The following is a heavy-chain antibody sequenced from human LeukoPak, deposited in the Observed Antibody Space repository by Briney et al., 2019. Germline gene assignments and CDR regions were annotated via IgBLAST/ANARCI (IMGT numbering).Heavy chain of an antibody. V-gene: IGHV4-30-2*01. CDR1: GGSISSGGYS. D-gene: IGHD2-2*02. CDR2: IYHSGST. J-gene: IGHJ5*02. CDR3: ARGTPGLLYLNWFDP. Sequence: PSQTLSLTCAVSGGSISSGGYSWSWIRQPPGKGLEWIGYIYHSGSTYYNPSLKSRVTISVDRSKNQFSLKLSSVTAADTAVYYCARGTPGLLYLNWFDPWGQGTLVTVSS.